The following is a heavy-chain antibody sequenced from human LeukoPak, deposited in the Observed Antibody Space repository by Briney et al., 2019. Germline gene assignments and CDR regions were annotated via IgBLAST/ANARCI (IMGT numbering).Heavy chain of an antibody. D-gene: IGHD2-2*01. CDR3: ARRLVVVPAAFDY. V-gene: IGHV4-39*01. Sequence: KPSETLSLTCTVSGGSISSSSYYWGWIRQPPGKGLEGIGSIYYSGSTYYNPSLKSRVTISVDTSKYQFSLKLSSVTAVDTAVYYCARRLVVVPAAFDYWGQGTLVTVSS. J-gene: IGHJ4*02. CDR1: GGSISSSSYY. CDR2: IYYSGST.